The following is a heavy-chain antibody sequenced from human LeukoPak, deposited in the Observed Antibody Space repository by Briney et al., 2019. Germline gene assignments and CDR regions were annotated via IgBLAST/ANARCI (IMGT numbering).Heavy chain of an antibody. CDR3: ARSTGELLEGY. CDR1: GYTFTSYG. D-gene: IGHD3-10*01. V-gene: IGHV1-18*04. Sequence: ASVKVSCKASGYTFTSYGISWVRQAPGQGLEWMGWISTYNENTNYVQKLQGRVTMTTDTSTTTAYMELRSLRSDDTAVYYCARSTGELLEGYWGQGTLVTVSS. CDR2: ISTYNENT. J-gene: IGHJ4*02.